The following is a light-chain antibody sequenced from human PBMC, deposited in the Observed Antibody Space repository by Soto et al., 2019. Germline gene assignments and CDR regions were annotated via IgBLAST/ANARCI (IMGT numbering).Light chain of an antibody. CDR1: QSVSTD. CDR3: QHYNNWPPWT. CDR2: GAS. Sequence: DIVMTQSPSTLSVSPGETATISCRAGQSVSTDLDWYQQKPGQAPRLLIYGASTKATGMPASFSSSGSGTEFTLTISSLQSEDFAVYYCQHYNNWPPWTFGQGTKVDIK. J-gene: IGKJ1*01. V-gene: IGKV3-15*01.